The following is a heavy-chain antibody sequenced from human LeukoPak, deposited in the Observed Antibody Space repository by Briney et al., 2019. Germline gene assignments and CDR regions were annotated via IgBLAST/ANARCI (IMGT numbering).Heavy chain of an antibody. CDR3: ARGTVGAHY. Sequence: ASVKVSCKPSGGTFSSYTISWVRQATGQGLEWMGWMNPNSGNTGYAQKFQGRVTMTRNTSISTAYMELSSLRSEDTAVYYCARGTVGAHYWGQGTLVTVSS. J-gene: IGHJ4*02. CDR2: MNPNSGNT. D-gene: IGHD1-26*01. CDR1: GGTFSSYT. V-gene: IGHV1-8*02.